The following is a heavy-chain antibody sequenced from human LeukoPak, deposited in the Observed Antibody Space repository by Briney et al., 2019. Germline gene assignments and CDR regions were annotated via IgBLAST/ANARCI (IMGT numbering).Heavy chain of an antibody. J-gene: IGHJ5*02. CDR3: ARDRAATQDWVEFDP. V-gene: IGHV3-66*03. CDR2: IRGSGET. D-gene: IGHD6-25*01. CDR1: GFSVRSYY. Sequence: PGGSLRPSCAASGFSVRSYYMNWVRQAPGKGLEVVSLIRGSGETSYADSVKGRFTISRDESRNTVYLQMNSLRVEDTAEYFCARDRAATQDWVEFDPWGQGTLVTVSS.